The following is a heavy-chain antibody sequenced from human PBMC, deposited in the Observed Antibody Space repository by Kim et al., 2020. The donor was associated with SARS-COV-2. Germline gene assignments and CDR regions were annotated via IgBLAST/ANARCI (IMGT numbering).Heavy chain of an antibody. CDR1: GFTFNRYW. D-gene: IGHD3-22*01. V-gene: IGHV3-74*01. J-gene: IGHJ4*02. CDR3: ARRYYDSSGVYFFDY. Sequence: LSLTCVASGFTFNRYWMHWVRQGPGKGLVWVSRINNDGTTTNYADSVKGRFTISRDNAKNTLYLQMNSLRVEDTAVYYCARRYYDSSGVYFFDYWGQGTLVTVSS. CDR2: INNDGTTT.